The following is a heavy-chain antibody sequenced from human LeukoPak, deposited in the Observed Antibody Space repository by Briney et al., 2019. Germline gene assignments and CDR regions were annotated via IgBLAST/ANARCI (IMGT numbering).Heavy chain of an antibody. CDR3: AKLKAATRWFDP. J-gene: IGHJ5*02. CDR2: IYYSENT. CDR1: GGSISSSNYY. D-gene: IGHD2-15*01. V-gene: IGHV4-39*01. Sequence: SETLSLTCTVSGGSISSSNYYWGWIRQAPGKGLECIGSIYYSENTYYNPSLNSRVTVSVDTSKNQFSLKLSSVTAADTAVYSCAKLKAATRWFDPWGQGTLVTVSS.